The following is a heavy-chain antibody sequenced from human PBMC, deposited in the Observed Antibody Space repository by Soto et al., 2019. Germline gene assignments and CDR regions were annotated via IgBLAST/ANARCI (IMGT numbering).Heavy chain of an antibody. CDR3: VKDRAVYGDYTDY. CDR1: GFTFSSYA. D-gene: IGHD4-17*01. Sequence: GGSLRLSCAASGFTFSSYAMSWVRQAPGTGLEWVSTISDSAGSTHYADSVKGRFTISRDNSKNTLYLQMNSLRTEDTAVYYWVKDRAVYGDYTDYWGQGALVTVSS. J-gene: IGHJ4*02. V-gene: IGHV3-23*01. CDR2: ISDSAGST.